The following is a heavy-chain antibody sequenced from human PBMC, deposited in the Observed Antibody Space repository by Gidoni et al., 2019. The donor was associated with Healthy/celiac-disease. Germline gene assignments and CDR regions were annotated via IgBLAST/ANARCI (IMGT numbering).Heavy chain of an antibody. CDR2: INHSGST. CDR1: GGSFSGYY. CDR3: ARARPKRYCSSTSCYTWGYYYYGMDV. Sequence: QVQLQQWGAGLLKPSETLSLTCAVYGGSFSGYYWSWIRQPPGKGLEWIGEINHSGSTNYNPSLKSRVTISVDTSKNQFSLKLSSVTAADTAVYYCARARPKRYCSSTSCYTWGYYYYGMDVWGQGTTVTVSS. D-gene: IGHD2-2*02. J-gene: IGHJ6*02. V-gene: IGHV4-34*01.